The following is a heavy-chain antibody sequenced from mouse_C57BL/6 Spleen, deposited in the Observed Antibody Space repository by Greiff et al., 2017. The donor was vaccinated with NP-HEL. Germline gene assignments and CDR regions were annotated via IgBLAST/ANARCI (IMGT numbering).Heavy chain of an antibody. J-gene: IGHJ4*01. CDR2: IDPSDSYP. CDR3: ARRPGAMDY. V-gene: IGHV1-50*01. CDR1: GYTFTSYW. Sequence: QVQLQQPGAELVKPGASVKLSCKASGYTFTSYWMQWVKQRPGQGLEWIGEIDPSDSYPNYNQKFKGKATLTVDPSSSTAYMQLSSLTSEDSAVYYCARRPGAMDYWGQGTSVTVSS.